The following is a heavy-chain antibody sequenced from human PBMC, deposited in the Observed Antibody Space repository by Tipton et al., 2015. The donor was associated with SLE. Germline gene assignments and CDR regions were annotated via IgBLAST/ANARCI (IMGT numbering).Heavy chain of an antibody. V-gene: IGHV3-21*01. Sequence: QLVQSGGGVVQPGRSLRLSCAASGFTFSSYSMNWVRQAPGKGLEWVSSISSSSSYIYYADSVKGRFTISRDNAKNTVFLHMHSLGVEDTAVYYCARERSSGNFLNWFDPWGQGTLVTVSS. CDR2: ISSSSSYI. J-gene: IGHJ5*02. CDR3: ARERSSGNFLNWFDP. CDR1: GFTFSSYS. D-gene: IGHD1-26*01.